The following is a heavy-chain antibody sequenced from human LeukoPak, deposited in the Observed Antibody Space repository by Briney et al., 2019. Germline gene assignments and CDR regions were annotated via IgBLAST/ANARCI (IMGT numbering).Heavy chain of an antibody. D-gene: IGHD3-10*01. CDR3: ATSMVRGLLPYYSYAMDV. V-gene: IGHV3-23*01. J-gene: IGHJ6*02. Sequence: PGGSLRLSCAASGFTFRMYAMTWVRQAPGKGLEWVSAISGGVGSTYYADSVKGRFTIPRDNSKNTVYLQVNSLRADDTAVFYCATSMVRGLLPYYSYAMDVWGQGTTVTVSS. CDR2: ISGGVGST. CDR1: GFTFRMYA.